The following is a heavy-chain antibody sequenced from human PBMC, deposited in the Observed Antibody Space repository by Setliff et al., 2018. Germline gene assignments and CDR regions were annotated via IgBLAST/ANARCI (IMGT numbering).Heavy chain of an antibody. D-gene: IGHD6-13*01. CDR1: GYSISSGHY. CDR3: ARDGSSSHAFDI. CDR2: ISHSGST. V-gene: IGHV4-38-2*02. Sequence: SETLSLTCPVSGYSISSGHYWGWIRQPPGKGLEWIGSISHSGSTYYNPSLRSRVTISLDTSKNQFSLKLSSVTAADTAVYYCARDGSSSHAFDIWGQGTMVTVSS. J-gene: IGHJ3*02.